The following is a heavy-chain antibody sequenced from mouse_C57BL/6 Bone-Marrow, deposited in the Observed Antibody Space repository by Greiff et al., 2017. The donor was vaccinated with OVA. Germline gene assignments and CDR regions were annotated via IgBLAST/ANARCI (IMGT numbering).Heavy chain of an antibody. D-gene: IGHD2-1*01. CDR3: ASPYGNYFAY. Sequence: VQLQQSGPELVKPGASVKISCKASGYSFTGYYMNWVKQSPEKSLEWIGEINPSTGGTTYNQKFKAKATLTVDKSSSTAYMQLKSLTSEDSAVYYCASPYGNYFAYWGQGTLVTVSA. CDR1: GYSFTGYY. CDR2: INPSTGGT. V-gene: IGHV1-42*01. J-gene: IGHJ3*01.